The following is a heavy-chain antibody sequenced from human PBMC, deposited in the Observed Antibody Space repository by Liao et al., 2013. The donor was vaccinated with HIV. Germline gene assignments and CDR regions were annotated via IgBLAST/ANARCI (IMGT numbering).Heavy chain of an antibody. CDR1: GGPITTRSFY. CDR3: ARELVGFPIVY. Sequence: QVQLQESGPGLVRPSETLSLTCTVSGGPITTRSFYWGWVRQSPGKGLEWIGSLYADGDTHFSPSLKSRVTLSKDTSKNQFALKLRSVTAADTAVYYCARELVGFPIVYWGQGTLVTVSS. V-gene: IGHV4-39*07. J-gene: IGHJ4*02. CDR2: LYADGDT. D-gene: IGHD6-13*01.